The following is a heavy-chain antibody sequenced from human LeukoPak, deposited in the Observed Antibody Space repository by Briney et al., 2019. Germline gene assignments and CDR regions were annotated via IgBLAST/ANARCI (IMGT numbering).Heavy chain of an antibody. D-gene: IGHD2-15*01. Sequence: GGSLRLSCTASGFFFSDYYMTWIRQAPGKGLEWLAYISSDGATFHYADSLKGRFSISRDNHKNSLYLQMNSLRADDTAVYYCVKGSSTETYSAEYFEHWGQGTLVTVSS. J-gene: IGHJ1*01. CDR1: GFFFSDYY. CDR2: ISSDGATF. V-gene: IGHV3-11*01. CDR3: VKGSSTETYSAEYFEH.